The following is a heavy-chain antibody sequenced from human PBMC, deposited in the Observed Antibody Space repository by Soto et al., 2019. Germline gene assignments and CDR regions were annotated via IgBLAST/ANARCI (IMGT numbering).Heavy chain of an antibody. V-gene: IGHV3-30*18. CDR2: ISYDGSNK. Sequence: GGSLRLSCAASGFTFSSYGMHWVRQAPGKGLEWVAVISYDGSNKYYADSVKGRFTISRDNSKNTLYLQMNSLRAEDTAVYYCAKAATAMGEYYYWGQGTLVTVSS. CDR3: AKAATAMGEYYY. D-gene: IGHD5-18*01. CDR1: GFTFSSYG. J-gene: IGHJ4*02.